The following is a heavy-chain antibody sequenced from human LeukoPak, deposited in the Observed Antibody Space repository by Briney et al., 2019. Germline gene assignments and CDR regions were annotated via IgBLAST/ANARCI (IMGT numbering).Heavy chain of an antibody. Sequence: GGSLRLSCEASGFTFSIYAMTWVRRAPGKGLEWVSTFTNHHTTYYTDSVKGRFTISRDNSKNTLYLQMDSVRPEDTAVYYCAKEGYDILTGYRTNWFDPWGQGTLVTVSS. D-gene: IGHD3-9*01. V-gene: IGHV3-23*01. CDR1: GFTFSIYA. CDR3: AKEGYDILTGYRTNWFDP. CDR2: FTNHHTT. J-gene: IGHJ5*02.